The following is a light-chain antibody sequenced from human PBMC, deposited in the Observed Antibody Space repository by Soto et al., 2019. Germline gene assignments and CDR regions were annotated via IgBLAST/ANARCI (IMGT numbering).Light chain of an antibody. V-gene: IGLV1-40*01. Sequence: QSVPTQPPSVSGAPGQRVTISCTGSSSNIGAGYDVHWYQQLPGTAPKLLIYGNSNRPSGVPDRFSGSKSSTSASLAITGLKAEDEADYYYQSYDSCRSGSVGFGGGTNPTVL. J-gene: IGLJ2*01. CDR3: QSYDSCRSGSVG. CDR2: GNS. CDR1: SSNIGAGYD.